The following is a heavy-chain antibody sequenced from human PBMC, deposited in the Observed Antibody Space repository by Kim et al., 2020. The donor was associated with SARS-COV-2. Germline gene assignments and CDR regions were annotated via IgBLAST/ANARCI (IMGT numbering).Heavy chain of an antibody. Sequence: GGSLRLSCAASGFTVSSNYMSWVRQAPGKGLEWVSVIYSGGSTYYADSVKGRFTISRHNSKNTLYLQMNSLRAEDTAVYYCARGRYSSGLKYYFDYWGQGTLVTVSS. V-gene: IGHV3-53*04. D-gene: IGHD6-19*01. CDR2: IYSGGST. CDR1: GFTVSSNY. CDR3: ARGRYSSGLKYYFDY. J-gene: IGHJ4*02.